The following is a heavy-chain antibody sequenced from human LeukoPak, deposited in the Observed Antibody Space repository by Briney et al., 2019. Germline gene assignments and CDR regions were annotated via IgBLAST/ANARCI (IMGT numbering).Heavy chain of an antibody. J-gene: IGHJ5*02. CDR1: GGSISSSSYC. Sequence: SETLSLTCTVSGGSISSSSYCWGWIRQPPGKGLEWIGSICYSGSTSYNPSLKSRVTLSVDTSKNQFSLKLSSVTAADTAVYYCARTENYIPEDCFDPWGQGTLVTVSS. D-gene: IGHD5-24*01. CDR2: ICYSGST. V-gene: IGHV4-39*01. CDR3: ARTENYIPEDCFDP.